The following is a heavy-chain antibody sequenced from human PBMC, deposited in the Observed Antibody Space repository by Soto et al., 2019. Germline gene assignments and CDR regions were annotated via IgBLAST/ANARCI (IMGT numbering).Heavy chain of an antibody. J-gene: IGHJ3*02. CDR1: GFSLSTSGVG. V-gene: IGHV2-5*02. Sequence: QITLKESGPTLVKPTQTLTLTCTFSGFSLSTSGVGVGWIRQPPGKALEWLALIYWDDDKRYSPSLKSRLTITKDTSNHQLVLTITNMDPVDTATYYCAHSGCRGSCCYWDAFDIWGQGTMVTVSS. CDR3: AHSGCRGSCCYWDAFDI. CDR2: IYWDDDK. D-gene: IGHD2-15*01.